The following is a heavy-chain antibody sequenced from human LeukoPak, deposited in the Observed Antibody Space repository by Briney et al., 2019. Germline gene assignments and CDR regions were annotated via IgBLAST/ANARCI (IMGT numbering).Heavy chain of an antibody. V-gene: IGHV4-34*01. D-gene: IGHD6-13*01. CDR3: ASGRSSSFVFDY. CDR1: GGSFSGYY. CDR2: INHSGST. J-gene: IGHJ4*02. Sequence: KSSETPSLTCSVYGGSFSGYYWSWIRQPPGKELDWIGEINHSGSTNYNPSLQRRVTISVDTSKNQFSLNLSSVTAADTPVYYCASGRSSSFVFDYWGQGTLVTVSS.